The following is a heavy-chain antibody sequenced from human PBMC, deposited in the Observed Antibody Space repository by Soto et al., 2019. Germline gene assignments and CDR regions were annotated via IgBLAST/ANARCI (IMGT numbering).Heavy chain of an antibody. CDR1: GGSISSSSSY. CDR3: ARDRQEAAAGNFDY. Sequence: SETLSLTCTVSGGSISSSSSYWGWIRQPPGKGLEWIGYIYYSGSTNYNPSLKSRVTISVDTSKNQFSLKLSSVTAADTAVYYCARDRQEAAAGNFDYWGQGTLVTVSS. D-gene: IGHD6-13*01. CDR2: IYYSGST. J-gene: IGHJ4*02. V-gene: IGHV4-39*02.